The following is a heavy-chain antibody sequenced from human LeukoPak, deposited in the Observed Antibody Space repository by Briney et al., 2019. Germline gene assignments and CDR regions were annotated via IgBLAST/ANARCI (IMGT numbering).Heavy chain of an antibody. J-gene: IGHJ6*02. CDR1: GGSISSYY. CDR3: ARERAYYYGSGTPYYYYGMDV. Sequence: SETLSPTCTVSGGSISSYYWSWIRQPPGKGLEWIGYIYYSGSTNYNPSLKSRVTISVDTSKNQFSLKLSSVTAADTAVYYCARERAYYYGSGTPYYYYGMDVWGQGTTVTVSS. D-gene: IGHD3-10*01. CDR2: IYYSGST. V-gene: IGHV4-59*01.